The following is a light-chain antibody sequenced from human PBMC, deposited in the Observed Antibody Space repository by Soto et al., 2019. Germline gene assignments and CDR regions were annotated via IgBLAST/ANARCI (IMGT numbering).Light chain of an antibody. CDR3: QQYGHSPYT. CDR2: AAS. Sequence: EIVLTQSPATLSVSPGERATLSCRASQSVSSNLAWYQHKPGQAPRLLIYAASTRATGIPARFSGSGSGTDFTLTLSRLEPEDFAVYFCQQYGHSPYTFGQGTKLQMK. V-gene: IGKV3-15*01. J-gene: IGKJ2*01. CDR1: QSVSSN.